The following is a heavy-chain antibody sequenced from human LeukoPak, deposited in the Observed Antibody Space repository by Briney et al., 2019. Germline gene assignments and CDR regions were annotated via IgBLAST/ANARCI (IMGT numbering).Heavy chain of an antibody. CDR2: MNPNSGNT. D-gene: IGHD5-18*01. CDR3: AQTRVDTAMVYGDVTPENYYCGMDV. J-gene: IGHJ6*02. CDR1: GYTFTSYD. V-gene: IGHV1-8*01. Sequence: EASVKVSCKASGYTFTSYDINWVRQATGQGLEWMGWMNPNSGNTGYAQKFQGRVTMTRNTSISTAYMELSSLRSEDTAVYYCAQTRVDTAMVYGDVTPENYYCGMDVWGQGTTVTVSS.